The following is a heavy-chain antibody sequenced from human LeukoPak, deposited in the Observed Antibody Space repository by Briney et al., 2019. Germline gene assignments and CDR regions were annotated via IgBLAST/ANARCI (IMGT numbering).Heavy chain of an antibody. Sequence: PGGSLRLSCAASGFTFSSYSMNWVRQAPGKGLEWVSSISSSSSYIYYADSVKGRFTISRDDSKNTVYLQMNSLRAEDMAVYYCAKDTYGDYGGDWFDPWGQGTLVTVSS. J-gene: IGHJ5*02. CDR1: GFTFSSYS. D-gene: IGHD4-17*01. V-gene: IGHV3-21*01. CDR3: AKDTYGDYGGDWFDP. CDR2: ISSSSSYI.